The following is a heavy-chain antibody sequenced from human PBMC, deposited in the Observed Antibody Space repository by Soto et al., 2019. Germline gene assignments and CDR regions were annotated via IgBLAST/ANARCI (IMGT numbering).Heavy chain of an antibody. Sequence: EVQLVESGGGLVQPGGSLRLSCAASGFTFSSYWMHWVRQAPGKGLVWVSRINSDGSSTSYADSVKGRFTISRDNAKNTLYLQMNSLRAEDTAVYYCASSTYDGELGDYWGQGTLVTVSS. V-gene: IGHV3-74*01. CDR3: ASSTYDGELGDY. J-gene: IGHJ4*02. CDR1: GFTFSSYW. D-gene: IGHD5-12*01. CDR2: INSDGSST.